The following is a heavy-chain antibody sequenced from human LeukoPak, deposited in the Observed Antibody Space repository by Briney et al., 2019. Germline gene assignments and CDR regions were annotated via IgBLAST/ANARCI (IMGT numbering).Heavy chain of an antibody. CDR1: GFTFSSYS. V-gene: IGHV3-48*01. Sequence: GGSLRLSCAASGFTFSSYSMNWVRQAPGKGLEWVSYISSSSSTIYYADSVKGRFTISRDNSKNTLYLQMNSLGVEDTAVYHCAKDGRENDFDYWGQGTLVTVSS. CDR2: ISSSSSTI. CDR3: AKDGRENDFDY. J-gene: IGHJ4*02.